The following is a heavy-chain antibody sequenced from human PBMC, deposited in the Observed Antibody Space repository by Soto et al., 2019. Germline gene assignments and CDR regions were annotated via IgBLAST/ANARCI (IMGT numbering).Heavy chain of an antibody. CDR3: ATDNGSPPIDDAFDI. Sequence: ASVKVSCKASGYTFTGYYMHWVRQAPGQGLEWMGWINPNSGGTNYAQKFQGRVTMTEDTSTDTAYMELSSLRSEDTAVYYCATDNGSPPIDDAFDIWGQGTMVTVSS. CDR1: GYTFTGYY. D-gene: IGHD1-26*01. V-gene: IGHV1-2*02. CDR2: INPNSGGT. J-gene: IGHJ3*02.